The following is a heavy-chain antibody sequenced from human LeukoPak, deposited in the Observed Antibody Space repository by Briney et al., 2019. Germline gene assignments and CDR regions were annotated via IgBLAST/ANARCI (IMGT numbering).Heavy chain of an antibody. CDR3: ATIQGWDGYNYDAFDI. J-gene: IGHJ3*02. CDR1: GYTFTSYD. CDR2: INAGNGNT. Sequence: ASVKVSCKASGYTFTSYDINWVRQAPGQRLEWMGWINAGNGNTKYSQKFQGRVTITRDTSASTAYMELSSLRSEDTAVYYCATIQGWDGYNYDAFDIWGQGTMVTVSS. V-gene: IGHV1-3*01. D-gene: IGHD5-24*01.